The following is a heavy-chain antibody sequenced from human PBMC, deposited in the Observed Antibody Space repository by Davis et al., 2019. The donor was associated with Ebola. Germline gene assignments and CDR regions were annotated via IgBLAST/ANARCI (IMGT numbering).Heavy chain of an antibody. CDR2: IYYSGST. CDR3: ARAIRFLEWLPYFDY. J-gene: IGHJ4*02. Sequence: MPGGSLRLSCAVSGGSISSGGYSWSWIRQPPGKGLEWIGYIYYSGSTNYNPSLKSRVTISVDTSKNQFSLKLSSVTAADTAVYYCARAIRFLEWLPYFDYWGQGTLVTVSS. V-gene: IGHV4-61*08. CDR1: GGSISSGGYS. D-gene: IGHD3-3*01.